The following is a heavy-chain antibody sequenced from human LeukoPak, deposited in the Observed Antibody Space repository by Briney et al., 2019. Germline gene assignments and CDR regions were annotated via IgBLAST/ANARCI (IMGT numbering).Heavy chain of an antibody. V-gene: IGHV4-59*01. D-gene: IGHD3-10*01. CDR3: AREGDLWSFDY. CDR1: GGSISSYY. J-gene: IGHJ4*02. CDR2: IYYSGST. Sequence: PPETLSLTCTVSGGSISSYYWSWVRQPPGKGLEWIGYIYYSGSTNYNPSRKSRVTISVDTSKNQFSLKLSSVTAADTAVYYCAREGDLWSFDYWGQGTLVTVSS.